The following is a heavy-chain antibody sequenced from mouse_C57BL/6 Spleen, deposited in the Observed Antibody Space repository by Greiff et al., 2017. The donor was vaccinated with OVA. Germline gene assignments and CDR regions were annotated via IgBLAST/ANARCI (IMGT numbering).Heavy chain of an antibody. J-gene: IGHJ2*01. Sequence: DVHLVESGPGLVKPSQSLSLTCSVTGYSITSGYYWNWIRQFPGNKLEWMGYISYDGSNNYNPSLKNRIPFTRDTAKNQFFLKLNPVTTEDTATYYCARDPCTGVFDYWGQGTTLTVSS. CDR3: ARDPCTGVFDY. CDR1: GYSITSGYY. CDR2: ISYDGSN. V-gene: IGHV3-6*01.